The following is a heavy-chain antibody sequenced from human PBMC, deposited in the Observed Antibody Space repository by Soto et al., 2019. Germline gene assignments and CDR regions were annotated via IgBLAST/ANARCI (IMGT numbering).Heavy chain of an antibody. D-gene: IGHD6-13*01. J-gene: IGHJ5*02. V-gene: IGHV1-3*01. CDR3: VRRHVSATGIDWCER. CDR1: GYTFTSYG. Sequence: GASVKVSCKASGYTFTSYGIHWVRQAPGQRLEWMGWINAANGDTKYSPKFQGRVTITRDTSASTAYVELSSLRSEDTAVYYCVRRHVSATGIDWCERWGKGNMVSVSS. CDR2: INAANGDT.